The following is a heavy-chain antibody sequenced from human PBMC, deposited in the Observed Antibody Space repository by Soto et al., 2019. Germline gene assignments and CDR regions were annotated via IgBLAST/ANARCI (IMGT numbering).Heavy chain of an antibody. D-gene: IGHD3-10*01. CDR1: GFTFSSYA. CDR2: ISYDGSNK. V-gene: IGHV3-30-3*01. CDR3: ARVTSTMVRGLADI. Sequence: GGSLRLSCAASGFTFSSYAMHWVRQAPGKGLEWVAVISYDGSNKYYADSVKGRFTISRDNSKNTLYLQMNSLRAEDTAVYYCARVTSTMVRGLADIRGQRTMVPVSS. J-gene: IGHJ3*02.